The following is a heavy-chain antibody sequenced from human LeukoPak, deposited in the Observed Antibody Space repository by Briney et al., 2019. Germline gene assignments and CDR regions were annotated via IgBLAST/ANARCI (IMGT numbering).Heavy chain of an antibody. CDR1: GASISSYY. Sequence: SETLSLTCTVSGASISSYYWSWIRQPPGKGLEWIGCMYYRGGTNYNPSLKSRVTISVAPSKSQFSLKLTSVAAADTAVYYCARGGGSSASCQDLDYWGQGTLVTVSS. CDR2: MYYRGGT. D-gene: IGHD2-2*01. J-gene: IGHJ4*02. CDR3: ARGGGSSASCQDLDY. V-gene: IGHV4-59*01.